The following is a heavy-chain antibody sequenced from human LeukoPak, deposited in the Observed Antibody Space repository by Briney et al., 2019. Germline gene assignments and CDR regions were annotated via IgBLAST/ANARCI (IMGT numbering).Heavy chain of an antibody. Sequence: ASVQVSCHASGYTLTSYGINRMRQAPGQGLEWMGWISTQSGNTNYAQKVQGRLTLTTDRSTNTAYMELRSLRSDDTAVYYCARGAYGDKWGQGTMVTVSS. CDR1: GYTLTSYG. CDR3: ARGAYGDK. V-gene: IGHV1-18*01. J-gene: IGHJ4*02. CDR2: ISTQSGNT. D-gene: IGHD4-17*01.